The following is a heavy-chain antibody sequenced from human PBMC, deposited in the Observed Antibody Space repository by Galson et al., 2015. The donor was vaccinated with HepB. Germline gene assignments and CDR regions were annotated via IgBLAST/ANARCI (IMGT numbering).Heavy chain of an antibody. D-gene: IGHD2-15*01. Sequence: SVKVSCKVSGYTLTELSMHWVRQAPGKGLEWMGGFDPEDGETIYAQKFQGRVTMTEDTSTDTAYMELSSLRSEDTAVYYCFLTGYCSSGSCEFRYYFDYWGQGTLVTVSS. CDR3: FLTGYCSSGSCEFRYYFDY. CDR1: GYTLTELS. J-gene: IGHJ4*02. V-gene: IGHV1-24*01. CDR2: FDPEDGET.